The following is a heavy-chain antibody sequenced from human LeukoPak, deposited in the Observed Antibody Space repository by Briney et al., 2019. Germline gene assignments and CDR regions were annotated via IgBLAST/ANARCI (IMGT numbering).Heavy chain of an antibody. Sequence: SETLSLTCAVYGGSFSGYYWSWIRQPPGKGLEWIWEINHSGSTNYNPSLKSRVTISVDTSKNQFSLKLSSVTAADTAVYYCARGHLTSYYDFWSGYYFSFWIDPWGQGTLVTVSS. J-gene: IGHJ5*02. CDR2: INHSGST. V-gene: IGHV4-34*01. CDR1: GGSFSGYY. CDR3: ARGHLTSYYDFWSGYYFSFWIDP. D-gene: IGHD3-3*01.